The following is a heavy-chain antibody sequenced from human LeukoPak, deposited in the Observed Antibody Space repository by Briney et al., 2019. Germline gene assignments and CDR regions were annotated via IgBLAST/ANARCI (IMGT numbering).Heavy chain of an antibody. CDR1: GFNFIRYW. V-gene: IGHV3-74*01. Sequence: PGGSLRLSRAASGFNFIRYWMHWVRAAPGKGRVWISRINYDGTTTSYADSVKGRFTISRDNAKKTLYLQMNRHRAEDTAAFYCGRGRPRGYSGYVIDYWGQGTPITVSS. CDR2: INYDGTTT. CDR3: GRGRPRGYSGYVIDY. D-gene: IGHD5-12*01. J-gene: IGHJ4*02.